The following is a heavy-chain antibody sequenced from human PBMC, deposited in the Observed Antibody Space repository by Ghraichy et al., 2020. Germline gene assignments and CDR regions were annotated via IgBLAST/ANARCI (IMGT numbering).Heavy chain of an antibody. J-gene: IGHJ4*01. D-gene: IGHD1-26*01. CDR2: INPNSGAT. V-gene: IGHV1-2*02. CDR3: SRGGSGSFHSVDY. CDR1: GYPFSGYY. Sequence: ASVKVSCQASGYPFSGYYVDWVRQAPGQGLEWMGWINPNSGATNYAQNFQGRVTMTRDTSISTAYMELGSLRSDDTAVYYCSRGGSGSFHSVDYWGQGTLVTVSS.